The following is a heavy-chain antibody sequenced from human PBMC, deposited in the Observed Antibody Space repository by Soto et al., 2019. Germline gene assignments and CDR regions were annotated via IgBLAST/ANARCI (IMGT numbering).Heavy chain of an antibody. Sequence: SETLSLTCSVSGGSINSDDHYWTWIRQPPGKGLEWIGSIYYSGTTNYNPSLKSRITVSIDTSKNQFSLNLTSVTAADTALYYCASQRRGGYWFAPWGQGNQVTVSS. CDR2: IYYSGTT. J-gene: IGHJ5*02. V-gene: IGHV4-30-4*01. CDR1: GGSINSDDHY. CDR3: ASQRRGGYWFAP.